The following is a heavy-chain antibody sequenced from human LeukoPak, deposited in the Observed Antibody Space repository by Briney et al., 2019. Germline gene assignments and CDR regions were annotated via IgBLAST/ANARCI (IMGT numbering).Heavy chain of an antibody. V-gene: IGHV1-3*01. D-gene: IGHD3-3*01. CDR1: GYTFTSYA. J-gene: IGHJ4*02. CDR2: INAGNGNT. CDR3: ASRIFYDFWSGYYMGGELDY. Sequence: ASVKVSCKASGYTFTSYAMHWARQAPGQRLEWMGWINAGNGNTKYSQKFQGRVTITRDTSASTAYMELSSLRSEDTAVYYCASRIFYDFWSGYYMGGELDYWGQGTLVTVSS.